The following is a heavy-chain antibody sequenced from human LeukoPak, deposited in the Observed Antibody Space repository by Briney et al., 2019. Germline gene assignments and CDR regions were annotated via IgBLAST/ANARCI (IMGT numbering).Heavy chain of an antibody. Sequence: GGSLRLSCAASGFSFSNHGMHWVRQAPGKGLEWVAVIWYDGTKTYYADSVKGRFTISRDNSKNTVYLQVSSLRAEDTAVYYCARVGGYSYGYHYYYYMDVWGKGTTVTVSS. CDR3: ARVGGYSYGYHYYYYMDV. D-gene: IGHD5-18*01. CDR2: IWYDGTKT. V-gene: IGHV3-33*01. CDR1: GFSFSNHG. J-gene: IGHJ6*03.